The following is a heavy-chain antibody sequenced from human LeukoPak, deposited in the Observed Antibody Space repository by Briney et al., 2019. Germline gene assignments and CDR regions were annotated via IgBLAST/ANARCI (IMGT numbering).Heavy chain of an antibody. J-gene: IGHJ4*02. V-gene: IGHV3-64D*06. CDR3: VRGTGY. CDR2: ISSNGDNT. Sequence: GGSLSLSCSVSDFTFITYVMHGVRKLPGKGLEYVSAISSNGDNTYYADSVKGRFTISRDNSKNTLYLQMSSLRADDTAVYYCVRGTGYWGQGTLVTVSS. CDR1: DFTFITYV.